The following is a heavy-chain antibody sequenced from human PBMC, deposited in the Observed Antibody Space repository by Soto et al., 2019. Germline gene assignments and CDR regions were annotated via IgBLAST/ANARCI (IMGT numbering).Heavy chain of an antibody. Sequence: QISLKESGPTLVKPTQTLTLTCTFSGFSLSTSGVGVGWIRQPPGEALEWLALIYWDGDKRYSPSLRSRLTITKDTAKNQVVLAMTNMDPVDTGTYYCAHRYCSSTSCHPSFYYEMDVWGQGTTVTVSS. CDR3: AHRYCSSTSCHPSFYYEMDV. J-gene: IGHJ6*02. V-gene: IGHV2-5*02. D-gene: IGHD2-2*01. CDR1: GFSLSTSGVG. CDR2: IYWDGDK.